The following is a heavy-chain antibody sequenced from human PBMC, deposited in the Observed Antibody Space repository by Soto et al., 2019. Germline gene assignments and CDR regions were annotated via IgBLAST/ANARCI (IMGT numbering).Heavy chain of an antibody. V-gene: IGHV4-30-4*01. CDR2: IYYSGST. CDR1: GGSVSSGDYY. J-gene: IGHJ6*02. Sequence: TLSLTCTVSGGSVSSGDYYWSWIRQPPGKGLEWIGYIYYSGSTYYNPSLKSRVTISVDTSKNQFSLKLSSVTAADTAVYYCARDSPRASGMDVWGQGTTVTSP. CDR3: ARDSPRASGMDV.